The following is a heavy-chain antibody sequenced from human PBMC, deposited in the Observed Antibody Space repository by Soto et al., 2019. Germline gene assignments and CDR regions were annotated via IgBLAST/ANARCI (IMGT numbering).Heavy chain of an antibody. D-gene: IGHD3-16*01. CDR3: AKGGEVHGGGYFDY. J-gene: IGHJ4*02. Sequence: EVQLLESGGGLVQPGGSLRLSCAASGFTFSSYAMSWVRQAPGKGLEWVSAISGSGGSTYYADSVKGRFTISRDNSKNAMYLQMNSLRAEDTAVYYCAKGGEVHGGGYFDYWGQGTLVTVSS. V-gene: IGHV3-23*01. CDR1: GFTFSSYA. CDR2: ISGSGGST.